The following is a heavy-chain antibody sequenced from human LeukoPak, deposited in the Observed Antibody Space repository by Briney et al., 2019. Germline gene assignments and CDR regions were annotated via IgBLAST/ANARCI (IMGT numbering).Heavy chain of an antibody. D-gene: IGHD1-26*01. V-gene: IGHV3-23*01. J-gene: IGHJ4*02. CDR2: IDASGAYT. CDR1: GFTFSTYP. CDR3: AKDVGKWESLHFFDY. Sequence: GGSLRLSCAASGFTFSTYPMGWVRQAPGKGLEWVSSIDASGAYTYYADSVTGRFTISRDNSRNTLYLQMNSLRGDDTAVYYCAKDVGKWESLHFFDYWGQGTLVTVSS.